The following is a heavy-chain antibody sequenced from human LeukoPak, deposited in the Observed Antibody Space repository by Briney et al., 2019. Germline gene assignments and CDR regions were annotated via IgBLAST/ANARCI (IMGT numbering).Heavy chain of an antibody. D-gene: IGHD5-24*01. J-gene: IGHJ4*02. CDR1: GFTFSSYA. Sequence: GGSLRLSCAASGFTFSSYAMHWVRQAPGKGLEWVAVISYDGSNKYYADPVKGRFTISRDNSKNTLYLQMNSLRAEDTAVYYCARLDGYNFFDYWGQGTLVTVSS. CDR3: ARLDGYNFFDY. V-gene: IGHV3-30*04. CDR2: ISYDGSNK.